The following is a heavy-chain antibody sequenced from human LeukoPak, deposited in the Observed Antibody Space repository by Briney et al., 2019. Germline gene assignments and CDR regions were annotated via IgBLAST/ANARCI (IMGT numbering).Heavy chain of an antibody. D-gene: IGHD1-7*01. V-gene: IGHV1-69*05. J-gene: IGHJ6*03. CDR2: IIPIFGTA. CDR1: GGTFSIYA. CDR3: ARDTGLVELRSYYYYYYMDV. Sequence: SVKVSCKASGGTFSIYAISWVRQAPGQGLEWMGGIIPIFGTANYAQKFQGRVTITTDESTSTAYMELSSLRSEDTAVYYCARDTGLVELRSYYYYYYMDVWGKGTTVTVSS.